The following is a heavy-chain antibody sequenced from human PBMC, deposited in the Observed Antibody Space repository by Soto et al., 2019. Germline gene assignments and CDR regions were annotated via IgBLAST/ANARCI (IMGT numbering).Heavy chain of an antibody. Sequence: QVQLQQWGAGLLKPSETLSLTCAVYGGSFSGYYWSWIRQPPGKGLEWIGEINHSGSTNYNPSLKSRVTISVDTSKNQFSLNLSSVTAADTAVYYCAVRAFSSGWYSFSDYWGQGTLVTVSS. V-gene: IGHV4-34*01. CDR1: GGSFSGYY. CDR3: AVRAFSSGWYSFSDY. D-gene: IGHD6-19*01. CDR2: INHSGST. J-gene: IGHJ4*02.